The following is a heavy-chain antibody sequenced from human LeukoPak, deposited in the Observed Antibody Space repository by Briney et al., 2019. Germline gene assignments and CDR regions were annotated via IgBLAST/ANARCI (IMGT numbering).Heavy chain of an antibody. CDR3: AKTGVVVVPAAIRATRHGVGYFDY. J-gene: IGHJ4*02. CDR1: GFTFSSYA. Sequence: GGSLRLSCAASGFTFSSYAMSWVRQAPGKGLEWVSAISGSGGSTYYADSVKGRFTISRDNSKNTLYLQMNSLRAEDTAVYYCAKTGVVVVPAAIRATRHGVGYFDYWGQGTLVTVSS. CDR2: ISGSGGST. D-gene: IGHD2-2*01. V-gene: IGHV3-23*01.